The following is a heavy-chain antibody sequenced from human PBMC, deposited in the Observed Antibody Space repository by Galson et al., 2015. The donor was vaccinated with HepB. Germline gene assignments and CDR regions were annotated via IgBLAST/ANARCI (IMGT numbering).Heavy chain of an antibody. CDR2: ITNTASPI. D-gene: IGHD2-15*01. CDR1: GFTFSDYY. Sequence: SLRLSCAASGFTFSDYYVGWIRQAPGKGLEWLSYITNTASPIYYADSVKGRFTISGDNAKNSLYLQMNSLRAEDTAVYFCARDSWFSWPYFDLWGRGTLVTVSS. V-gene: IGHV3-11*01. J-gene: IGHJ2*01. CDR3: ARDSWFSWPYFDL.